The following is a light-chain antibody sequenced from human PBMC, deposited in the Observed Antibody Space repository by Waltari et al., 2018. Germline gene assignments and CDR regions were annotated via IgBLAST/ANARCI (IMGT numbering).Light chain of an antibody. V-gene: IGLV1-47*01. Sequence: SVLTQPPSASGTPGQTVTIPCSGSSSNIGGNFVYWYQQLPGMAPQPPIYQNNQRPSGVPDRFAGSKSGTSASLAISGLRSDDEAEYYCAAWDDNLTGPLFGGGTKVTVL. J-gene: IGLJ3*02. CDR1: SSNIGGNF. CDR3: AAWDDNLTGPL. CDR2: QNN.